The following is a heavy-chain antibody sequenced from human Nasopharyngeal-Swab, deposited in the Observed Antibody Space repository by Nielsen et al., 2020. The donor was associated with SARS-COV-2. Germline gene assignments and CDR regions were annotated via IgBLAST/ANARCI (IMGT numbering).Heavy chain of an antibody. CDR1: GFTFNNYN. CDR3: ARDGLDYDFWSAYFMDV. D-gene: IGHD3-3*01. J-gene: IGHJ6*02. V-gene: IGHV3-21*01. Sequence: GESLKIFCAASGFTFNNYNFNWVRQAPGKGLEWVSSISSSSSYIYYADSVKGRFTISRDNAKNSFSLQMNSLRAEDTAVYYCARDGLDYDFWSAYFMDVWGQGTTVTVSS. CDR2: ISSSSSYI.